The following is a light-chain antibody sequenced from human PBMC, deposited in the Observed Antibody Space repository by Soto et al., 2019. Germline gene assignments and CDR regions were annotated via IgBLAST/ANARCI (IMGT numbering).Light chain of an antibody. CDR2: DVT. V-gene: IGLV2-8*01. CDR1: SSDVGTYNS. J-gene: IGLJ1*01. CDR3: TSYAGSNDV. Sequence: QSALTQPPSASGSPGQSVTISCTGTSSDVGTYNSVSWYQQHPGKAPKLMIYDVTKRPSGVPVRLSGSKSVNTASLTVSGLQAEDEADYYCTSYAGSNDVFGTGTKVTVL.